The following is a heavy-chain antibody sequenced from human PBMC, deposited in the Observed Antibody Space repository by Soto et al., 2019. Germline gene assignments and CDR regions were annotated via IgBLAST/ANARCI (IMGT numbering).Heavy chain of an antibody. CDR3: MKEHRYCSGGSCSIDY. D-gene: IGHD2-15*01. CDR2: INPNSGAT. V-gene: IGHV1-2*02. CDR1: GYTFTGYY. J-gene: IGHJ4*02. Sequence: QVQLVQSGAEVKKPGASVKVSCKASGYTFTGYYIHWVRQAPGQGLEWMGWINPNSGATSYAQRFQGRVTMTRDTSISTAYMELRRLRSDDTAVYYCMKEHRYCSGGSCSIDYWGQGTLVTVSS.